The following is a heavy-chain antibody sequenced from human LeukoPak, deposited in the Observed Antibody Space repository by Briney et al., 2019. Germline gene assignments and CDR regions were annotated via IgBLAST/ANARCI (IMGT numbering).Heavy chain of an antibody. V-gene: IGHV4-39*07. D-gene: IGHD6-13*01. J-gene: IGHJ4*02. CDR1: GGSISSSSYS. CDR2: MYYSGGT. Sequence: PSETLSLTCTVSGGSISSSSYSWVWIRQPPGKGLEWIGSMYYSGGTYYNPSLKSRVTYSVNTSKNQFSLRLRSVTAADTAVYYCARVTGYMVEDYFDSWGQGTLVTVSS. CDR3: ARVTGYMVEDYFDS.